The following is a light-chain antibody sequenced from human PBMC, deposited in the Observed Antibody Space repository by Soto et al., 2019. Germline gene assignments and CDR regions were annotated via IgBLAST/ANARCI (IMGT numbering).Light chain of an antibody. CDR2: AAS. CDR3: RQSYRAPLT. V-gene: IGKV1-39*01. Sequence: DFSMTQSASSLSASVCDRVSITVGASQSISSYLTWYQQRPGKAPKLLIYAASTLQSGVPSRFSGSGSGTDFTLTISSLQPEDFATYYCRQSYRAPLTFGQGTKVDIK. CDR1: QSISSY. J-gene: IGKJ1*01.